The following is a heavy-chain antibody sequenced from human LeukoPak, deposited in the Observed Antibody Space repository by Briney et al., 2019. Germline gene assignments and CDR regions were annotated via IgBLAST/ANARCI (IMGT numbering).Heavy chain of an antibody. D-gene: IGHD6-6*01. CDR3: ARLRRSKEGSSSNWFDP. Sequence: ASVKVSCKASGYTFTGYYMHWVRPAPGQGLEWMGWINPNSGGTNYAQKFQGRVTMTRDTSISTAYMELSRLRSDDTAVYYCARLRRSKEGSSSNWFDPWGQGTLVTVSS. CDR1: GYTFTGYY. CDR2: INPNSGGT. J-gene: IGHJ5*02. V-gene: IGHV1-2*02.